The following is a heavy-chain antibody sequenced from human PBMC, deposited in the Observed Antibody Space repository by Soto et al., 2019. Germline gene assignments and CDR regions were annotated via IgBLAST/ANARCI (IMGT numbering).Heavy chain of an antibody. Sequence: GGSLRLSCAASGFTFSSYWMRWVRQAPGKGLEWVANIKQDGSEKYYVDSVKGRFTISRDNAKNSLYLQMNSLRAEDTAVFYCAKTAAARPNLYLDSWGQGTLVTVSS. D-gene: IGHD6-6*01. CDR1: GFTFSSYW. CDR3: AKTAAARPNLYLDS. CDR2: IKQDGSEK. J-gene: IGHJ4*02. V-gene: IGHV3-7*03.